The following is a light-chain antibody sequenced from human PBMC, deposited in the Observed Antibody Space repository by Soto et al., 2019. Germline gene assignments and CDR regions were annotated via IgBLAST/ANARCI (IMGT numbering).Light chain of an antibody. CDR3: QQYYIYPPT. V-gene: IGKV1-8*01. CDR1: QSIGTY. CDR2: AAS. J-gene: IGKJ4*01. Sequence: AIRMTQSPSSFSASTGDRVTITCRASQSIGTYLAWYQQIPGRAPKLLIFAASTLQRGVPSRFSGSGSGTDFTLTISCLQSEDFATYYCQQYYIYPPTFGGGTKGDIK.